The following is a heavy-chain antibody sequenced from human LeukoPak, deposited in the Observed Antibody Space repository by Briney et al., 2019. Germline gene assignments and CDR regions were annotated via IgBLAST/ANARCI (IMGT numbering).Heavy chain of an antibody. CDR1: GGTFSSYA. Sequence: LVKVSCKASGGTFSSYAIGWVRQAPGQGLEWMGRIIPILGIANYAQKFQGRVTITADKSTSTAYMELSSLRSEDTAVYYCARDSTVTIEYYYGMDVWGQGTTVTVSS. V-gene: IGHV1-69*04. CDR2: IIPILGIA. J-gene: IGHJ6*02. D-gene: IGHD4-17*01. CDR3: ARDSTVTIEYYYGMDV.